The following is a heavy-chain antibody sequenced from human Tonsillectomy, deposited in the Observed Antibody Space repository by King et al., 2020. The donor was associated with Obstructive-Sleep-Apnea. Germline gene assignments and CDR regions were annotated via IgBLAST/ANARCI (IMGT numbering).Heavy chain of an antibody. V-gene: IGHV4-39*07. CDR2: IYYSGTT. D-gene: IGHD3-16*01. CDR1: GASISTTTYQ. CDR3: ARDPPRDMGDCWGFDP. Sequence: QLQESGPRLVKTSETLSLICSVSGASISTTTYQWGWIRQPPGKGLEWIGTIYYSGTTYYNPSLESRVSISVDTSKNQFSLTVTSVNAADTAVYYCARDPPRDMGDCWGFDPWGQGSLVTVSS. J-gene: IGHJ5*02.